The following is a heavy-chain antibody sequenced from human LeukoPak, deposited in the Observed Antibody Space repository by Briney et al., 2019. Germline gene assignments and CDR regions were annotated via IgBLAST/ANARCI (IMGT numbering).Heavy chain of an antibody. J-gene: IGHJ4*02. CDR1: GFTFSSYG. CDR3: AKIAEWFGESTVDY. Sequence: PGGSLRLSCAAYGFTFSSYGMHWVRQAPGKGLEWVAVISYDGSNKYYADSVKGRFTISRDNSKNTLYLQMNSLRAEDTAVYYCAKIAEWFGESTVDYWGQGTLVTVSS. V-gene: IGHV3-30*18. D-gene: IGHD3-10*01. CDR2: ISYDGSNK.